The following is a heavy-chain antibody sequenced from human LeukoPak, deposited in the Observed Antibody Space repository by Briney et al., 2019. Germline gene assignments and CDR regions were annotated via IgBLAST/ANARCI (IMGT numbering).Heavy chain of an antibody. Sequence: PGGSLRLSCAASGFTFSNYEMNWVRQAPGKGLEWVSYISSSSSYTNYADSVKGRFTISRDNAKNSLYLQMNSLRAEDTAVYYCAKGSSTSPRFPDYWGQGTLVTVSS. V-gene: IGHV3-11*03. CDR1: GFTFSNYE. CDR2: ISSSSSYT. D-gene: IGHD2-2*01. CDR3: AKGSSTSPRFPDY. J-gene: IGHJ4*02.